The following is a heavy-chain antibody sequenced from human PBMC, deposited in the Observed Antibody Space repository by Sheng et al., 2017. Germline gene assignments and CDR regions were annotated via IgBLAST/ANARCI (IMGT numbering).Heavy chain of an antibody. V-gene: IGHV3-7*01. CDR1: GFTFTNHW. Sequence: EVQVVESGGALVQPGGSLRLSCAVSGFTFTNHWMAWVRQAPGKGLEWVANIKTDGSEKNYVDSVKGRFTISRDNAKNSLYLQMNSLRAEDHGECNYCARESWVNDCWGQGNAGHR. J-gene: IGHJ4*02. CDR2: IKTDGSEK. CDR3: ARESWVNDC. D-gene: IGHD1-26*01.